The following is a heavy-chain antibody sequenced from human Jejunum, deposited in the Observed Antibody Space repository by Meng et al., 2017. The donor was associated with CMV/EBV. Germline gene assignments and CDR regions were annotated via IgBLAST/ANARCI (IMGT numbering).Heavy chain of an antibody. D-gene: IGHD5-24*01. V-gene: IGHV1-69*10. J-gene: IGHJ4*02. Sequence: QVQLVTAGAEGKKPGSSVKVSCKASGGTFSRYAISWVRQAPGQGLEWMGGIIPILGIANYAQKFQGRDTITADKSTSTAYMELSSLRSEDTAVYYCAREGPGGMATTPYFDYWGQGTLVTVSS. CDR1: GGTFSRYA. CDR3: AREGPGGMATTPYFDY. CDR2: IIPILGIA.